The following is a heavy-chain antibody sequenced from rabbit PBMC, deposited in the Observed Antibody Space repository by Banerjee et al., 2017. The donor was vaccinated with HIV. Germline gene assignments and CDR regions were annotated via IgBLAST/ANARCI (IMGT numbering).Heavy chain of an antibody. CDR3: ARNIYTDYAGYGYAL. V-gene: IGHV1S40*01. CDR1: GFSFSSGYD. Sequence: QSLEESGGDLVKPGASLTLTCTASGFSFSSGYDMCWVRQAPGKGLEWIACIYAGSSGSTWYASWVNGRFTISRSTSLNTVDLKMTSLTAADTATYFCARNIYTDYAGYGYALWGPGTLVTVS. D-gene: IGHD6-1*01. CDR2: IYAGSSGST. J-gene: IGHJ4*01.